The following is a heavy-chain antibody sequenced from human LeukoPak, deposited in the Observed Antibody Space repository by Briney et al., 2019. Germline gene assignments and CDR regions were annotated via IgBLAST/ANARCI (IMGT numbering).Heavy chain of an antibody. J-gene: IGHJ3*02. CDR1: GGSISSSTHY. V-gene: IGHV4-39*01. CDR2: MYNSGSI. Sequence: SETLSLTCTVSGGSISSSTHYWGWIRQSPGKGLEWIGSMYNSGSISYNPSLRSRVTITVDTSKNQFSLNFNSVTAADTALYFCARNETSGYLDIWGQAAKLTVSS. CDR3: ARNETSGYLDI. D-gene: IGHD3-22*01.